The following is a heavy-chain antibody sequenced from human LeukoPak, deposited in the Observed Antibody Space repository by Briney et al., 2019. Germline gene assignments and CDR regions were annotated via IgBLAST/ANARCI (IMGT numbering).Heavy chain of an antibody. V-gene: IGHV3-48*01. Sequence: GGSLRLSCEASGFTFSNYSMNWVRQAPGKGLEWVSYIRSSSSTIYYADSVKGRFTISRDNSKNTLYLQMNSLRAEDTAVYYCAKDYRRYYYDSSGEGAFDIWGQGTMVTVSS. CDR1: GFTFSNYS. J-gene: IGHJ3*02. CDR2: IRSSSSTI. CDR3: AKDYRRYYYDSSGEGAFDI. D-gene: IGHD3-22*01.